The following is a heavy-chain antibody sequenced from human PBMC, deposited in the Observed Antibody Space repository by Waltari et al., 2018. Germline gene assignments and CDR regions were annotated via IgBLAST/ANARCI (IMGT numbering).Heavy chain of an antibody. CDR3: ATYIGASIGTAAFDV. V-gene: IGHV4-39*02. CDR2: MSYNGAT. CDR1: GGSITSNRHY. Sequence: QLPLQESGPGLGKPSETLSLTCIVSGGSITSNRHYWAWIRQPPGQGLEWIGTMSYNGATYSSPSLKSRVTLSRDTSKNHLSLKLGSVTAADTAVYYCATYIGASIGTAAFDVWGQGTMVTVSS. J-gene: IGHJ3*01. D-gene: IGHD5-12*01.